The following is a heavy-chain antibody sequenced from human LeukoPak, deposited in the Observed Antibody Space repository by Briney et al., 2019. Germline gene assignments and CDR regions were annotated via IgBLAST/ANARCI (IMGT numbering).Heavy chain of an antibody. J-gene: IGHJ4*02. D-gene: IGHD6-13*01. V-gene: IGHV3-15*01. CDR2: IKSKTDGGTT. CDR1: GFTFSSYG. CDR3: TTGIWAAALGY. Sequence: GGSLRLSCAASGFTFSSYGMSWVRQAPGKGLEWVGRIKSKTDGGTTDYAAPVKGRFTISRDDSKNTLYLQMNSLKTEDTAVYYCTTGIWAAALGYWGQGTLVTVSS.